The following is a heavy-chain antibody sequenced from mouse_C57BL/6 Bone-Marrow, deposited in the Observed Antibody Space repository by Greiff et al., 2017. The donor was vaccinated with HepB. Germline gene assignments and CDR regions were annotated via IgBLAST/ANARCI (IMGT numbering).Heavy chain of an antibody. CDR3: TRGPCGYDGSYYFDY. Sequence: EVQLVESGAGLVKPGGSLKLSCAASGFTFSSYAMYWVRQTPEKRLEWVAYISSGGDYIYYADTVKGRFTISRDNARNTLYLQMSSLKSEDTAMYYCTRGPCGYDGSYYFDYWGQGTTLTVSS. J-gene: IGHJ2*01. CDR1: GFTFSSYA. D-gene: IGHD2-2*01. CDR2: ISSGGDYI. V-gene: IGHV5-9-1*02.